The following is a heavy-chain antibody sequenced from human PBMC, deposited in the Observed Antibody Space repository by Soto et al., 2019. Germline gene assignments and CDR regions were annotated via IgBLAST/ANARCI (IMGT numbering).Heavy chain of an antibody. V-gene: IGHV3-30-3*01. CDR1: GFTFSSYA. Sequence: QVQLVESGGGVVQPGRSLRLHCAASGFTFSSYAMHWVRQAPGKGLGWVAVISYDGSNKYYADSVKGRFTISRDNSKNTLYLQMNSLRAEDTAVYYCARGAIFGVVAYYYYGMHVWGQGTTVNVSS. CDR3: ARGAIFGVVAYYYYGMHV. CDR2: ISYDGSNK. D-gene: IGHD3-3*01. J-gene: IGHJ6*02.